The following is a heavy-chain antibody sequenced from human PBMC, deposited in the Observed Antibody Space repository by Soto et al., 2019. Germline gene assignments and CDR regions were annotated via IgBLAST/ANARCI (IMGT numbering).Heavy chain of an antibody. J-gene: IGHJ5*02. CDR1: GYTFTSYA. CDR2: INAGNGNT. Sequence: SVKVSCKASGYTFTSYAMHWVRQAPVQRLEWMGWINAGNGNTKYSQKFQGRVTITRDTSASTAYMELSSLRSEDTAVYYCAREQFITIFGVVQNWFDPWGQGTLVTVSS. D-gene: IGHD3-3*01. V-gene: IGHV1-3*01. CDR3: AREQFITIFGVVQNWFDP.